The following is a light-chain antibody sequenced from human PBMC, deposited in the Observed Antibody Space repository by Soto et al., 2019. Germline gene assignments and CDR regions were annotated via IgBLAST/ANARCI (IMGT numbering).Light chain of an antibody. V-gene: IGKV3-20*01. J-gene: IGKJ1*01. CDR1: QTITTS. CDR2: GAS. CDR3: HQYGSSPRT. Sequence: LTQSPGTLSLSPGETATLYCGASQTITTSLAWYQQKPGQAPRLLIYGASTRATGIPDRFSGSGSGTDFTLTISRLEPEDFAVYYCHQYGSSPRTFGPGTKVDIK.